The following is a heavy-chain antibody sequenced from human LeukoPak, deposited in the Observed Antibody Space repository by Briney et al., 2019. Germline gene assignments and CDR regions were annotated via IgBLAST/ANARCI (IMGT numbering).Heavy chain of an antibody. D-gene: IGHD1-26*01. CDR2: MNPNSGNT. V-gene: IGHV1-8*01. J-gene: IGHJ4*02. Sequence: ASVKVSCKASGYTFTSYDINWVRQATGQGLEWMGWMNPNSGNTGYAQKFQGRVTMTEDTSTDTAYTELSSLRSEDTAVYYCATARIVGATIGYFDYWGQGTLVAVSS. CDR1: GYTFTSYD. CDR3: ATARIVGATIGYFDY.